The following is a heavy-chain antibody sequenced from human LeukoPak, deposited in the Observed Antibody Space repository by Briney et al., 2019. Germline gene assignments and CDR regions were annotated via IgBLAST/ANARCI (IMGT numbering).Heavy chain of an antibody. CDR2: ISYDGSNK. Sequence: GGSLRLSCAASGFTFSSYGMHWVRQAAGKGLEWVAVISYDGSNKYYADSVKGRFTISRDNSKNTLYLQMNSLRAEDTAVYYCAKDNGFDLFDYWGQGTLVTVSS. CDR1: GFTFSSYG. CDR3: AKDNGFDLFDY. V-gene: IGHV3-30*18. J-gene: IGHJ4*02. D-gene: IGHD3-9*01.